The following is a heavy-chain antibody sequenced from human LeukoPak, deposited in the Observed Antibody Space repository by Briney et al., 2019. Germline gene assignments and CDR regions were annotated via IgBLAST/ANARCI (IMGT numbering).Heavy chain of an antibody. Sequence: SETLSLTCSVSGGSISSGTYYWSWIRQAAGKGLEWIGRIYITGVTNYNPSLKSRVTMSVDTSKNQFSLKLSSVTAADTAVYYCARDSPHYDFWSGSIPYFDYWGQGTLVTVSS. D-gene: IGHD3-3*01. CDR2: IYITGVT. V-gene: IGHV4-61*02. CDR1: GGSISSGTYY. CDR3: ARDSPHYDFWSGSIPYFDY. J-gene: IGHJ4*02.